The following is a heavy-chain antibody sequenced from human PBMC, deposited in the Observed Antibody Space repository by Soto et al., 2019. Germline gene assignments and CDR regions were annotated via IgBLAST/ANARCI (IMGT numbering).Heavy chain of an antibody. V-gene: IGHV4-30-2*01. D-gene: IGHD6-13*01. CDR3: ARDNLSFRTSSWYGYWFDP. CDR2: MYHSGST. Sequence: SETLSLTCAVSGGSISSGGYSWSWIRQPPGRGLEWIGYMYHSGSTYYNPSLKSRVTISIDRSKNQFSLKLSSVTAADTAEYYCARDNLSFRTSSWYGYWFDPWGQGTLVTVSS. CDR1: GGSISSGGYS. J-gene: IGHJ5*02.